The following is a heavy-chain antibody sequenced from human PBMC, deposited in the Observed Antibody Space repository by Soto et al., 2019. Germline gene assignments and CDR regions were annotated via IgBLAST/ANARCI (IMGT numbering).Heavy chain of an antibody. V-gene: IGHV4-59*01. CDR3: ARDRSLDYGGYENWFDP. Sequence: SETLSLTCTVSGGSISSYYWSWIRQPPGKGLEWIGYIYYSGSTNYNPSLKSRVTISVDTSKNQFSLKLSSVTAADTAVYYCARDRSLDYGGYENWFDPWGQGTLVTVSS. D-gene: IGHD4-17*01. CDR1: GGSISSYY. J-gene: IGHJ5*02. CDR2: IYYSGST.